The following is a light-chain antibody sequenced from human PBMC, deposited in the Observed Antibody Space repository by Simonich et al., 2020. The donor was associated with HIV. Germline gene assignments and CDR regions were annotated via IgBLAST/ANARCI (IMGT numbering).Light chain of an antibody. CDR1: QDIDDD. J-gene: IGKJ5*01. V-gene: IGKV5-2*01. CDR2: EAT. CDR3: QQYYSTPIT. Sequence: ETTLTQSPAFMSATPGNKDNISCKASQDIDDDMNWYQQKPGESAIFIIQEATTLVPGIPPRFSGSGSGTDFTLTISSLQAEDVAVYYCQQYYSTPITFGQGTRLEIK.